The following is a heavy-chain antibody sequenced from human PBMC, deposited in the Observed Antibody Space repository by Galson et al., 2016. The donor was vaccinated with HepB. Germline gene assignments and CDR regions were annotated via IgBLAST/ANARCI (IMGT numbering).Heavy chain of an antibody. Sequence: SETLSLTCTVSGGSISSSSYYWGWLRQPPGKGLEWIGRIYYSGSTYYNPSLKRRVTIAVDTSKNQFSLKLSSLTAADTAVYYCARHRITTIVVVISEKNWFDPWGQGTLVTVSS. CDR3: ARHRITTIVVVISEKNWFDP. V-gene: IGHV4-39*01. J-gene: IGHJ5*02. CDR2: IYYSGST. D-gene: IGHD3-22*01. CDR1: GGSISSSSYY.